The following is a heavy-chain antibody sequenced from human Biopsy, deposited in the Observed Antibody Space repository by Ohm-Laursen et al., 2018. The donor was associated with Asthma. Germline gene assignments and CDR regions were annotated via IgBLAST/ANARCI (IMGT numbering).Heavy chain of an antibody. D-gene: IGHD2-2*01. Sequence: SLRLSCAASGFTFSSYGMHWVRQAPGKGLEWVAVIWYDGSNKYYADSVKGRFTISRDNSKNTLYLQMNSLRAEDTAVYYCARGGLGYRSSTSCYQNYYYGMDVWGQGTTVTVSS. CDR1: GFTFSSYG. CDR2: IWYDGSNK. V-gene: IGHV3-33*01. J-gene: IGHJ6*02. CDR3: ARGGLGYRSSTSCYQNYYYGMDV.